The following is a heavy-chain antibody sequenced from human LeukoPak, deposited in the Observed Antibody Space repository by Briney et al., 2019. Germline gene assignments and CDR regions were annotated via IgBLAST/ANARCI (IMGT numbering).Heavy chain of an antibody. CDR2: IYHSGST. CDR1: GYSISSGYY. D-gene: IGHD3-10*01. Sequence: SETLSLTCAVSGYSISSGYYWGWIRQPPGKGLEWIGSIYHSGSTSYNPPLKSRVTISVDTSKNQFSLKLSSVTAADTAVYYCARTGIGELLLRFPAYWGQGTLVTVSS. CDR3: ARTGIGELLLRFPAY. V-gene: IGHV4-38-2*01. J-gene: IGHJ4*02.